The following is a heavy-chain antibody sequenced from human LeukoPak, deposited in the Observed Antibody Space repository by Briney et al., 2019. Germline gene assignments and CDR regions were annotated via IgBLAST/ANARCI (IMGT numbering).Heavy chain of an antibody. CDR3: AKGLTYYYNMDV. D-gene: IGHD3-9*01. J-gene: IGHJ6*02. Sequence: GGSLRLSYAASGLTFSNYAMSWVRQAPGKGLDWVSAISGNGGSTYCVDSVKGRFTISRDNSKNTLYLQMNSLRAEDTAVYYCAKGLTYYYNMDVWGQGTTVTVSS. V-gene: IGHV3-23*01. CDR1: GLTFSNYA. CDR2: ISGNGGST.